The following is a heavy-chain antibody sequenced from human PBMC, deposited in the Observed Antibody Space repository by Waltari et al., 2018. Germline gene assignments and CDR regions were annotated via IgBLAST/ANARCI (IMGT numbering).Heavy chain of an antibody. D-gene: IGHD5-12*01. J-gene: IGHJ3*02. CDR3: ASIRDGYKKEAFDI. V-gene: IGHV1-46*01. CDR1: GYPFPIHY. CDR2: INPSGGST. Sequence: HAHLVLSGAGVKKPGASVKVSRNVSGYPFPIHYMLCVRQAPGQGLEWMGKINPSGGSTSYAQKFQGRVTMTRDTSTSTVYMELSSLRAEDTAVYYCASIRDGYKKEAFDIWGQGTMVTVSS.